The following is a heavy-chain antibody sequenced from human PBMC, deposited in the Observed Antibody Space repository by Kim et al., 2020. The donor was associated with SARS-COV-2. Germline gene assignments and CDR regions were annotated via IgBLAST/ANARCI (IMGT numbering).Heavy chain of an antibody. CDR2: IGTAGDT. Sequence: GGSLRLSCAASGFTFSSYDMHWVRQATGKGLEWVSAIGTAGDTYYPGSVKGRFTISRENAKNSLYLQMNSLRAGDTAVYYCARGGKPYYYYGMDVWGQGTTVTVSS. V-gene: IGHV3-13*04. J-gene: IGHJ6*02. CDR3: ARGGKPYYYYGMDV. CDR1: GFTFSSYD.